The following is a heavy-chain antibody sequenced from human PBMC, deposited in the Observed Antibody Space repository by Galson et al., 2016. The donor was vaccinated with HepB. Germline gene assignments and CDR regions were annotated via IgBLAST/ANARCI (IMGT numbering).Heavy chain of an antibody. CDR1: GFTFSNYA. V-gene: IGHV3-23*01. J-gene: IGHJ4*02. CDR2: ISGGGSSR. Sequence: SLRLSCAASGFTFSNYAMSWVRQAPGKGLEWVSAISGGGSSRYYADSVKGRFTISRDNSKGTLYMQMSSLRAEDTAVYYCAKRYCSGAGCYIDYWGQGTLVTVSS. CDR3: AKRYCSGAGCYIDY. D-gene: IGHD2-15*01.